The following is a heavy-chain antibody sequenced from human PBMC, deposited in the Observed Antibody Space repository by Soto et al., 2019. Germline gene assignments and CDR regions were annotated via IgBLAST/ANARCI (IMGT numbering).Heavy chain of an antibody. J-gene: IGHJ6*02. CDR3: AKDTYLDYSDSSGYYPWYYYGLDV. CDR1: GFTFSSYA. D-gene: IGHD3-22*01. Sequence: EVQLLESGGGLVQPGGSLRLSCAASGFTFSSYAMSWVRQAPGKGLEWVSAISGSGDSTYYADSAKGRFAISRDNSKNTMYLQMNSMRAEDTAVYYCAKDTYLDYSDSSGYYPWYYYGLDVWGQGTTVTVSS. CDR2: ISGSGDST. V-gene: IGHV3-23*01.